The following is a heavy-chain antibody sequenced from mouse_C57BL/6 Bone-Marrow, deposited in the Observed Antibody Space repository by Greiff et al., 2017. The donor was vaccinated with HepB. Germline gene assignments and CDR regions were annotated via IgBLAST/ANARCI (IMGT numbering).Heavy chain of an antibody. Sequence: EVKLVESGGGLVQPGGSMKLSCVASGFTFSNYWMNWVRQSPEKGLEWVAQIRLKSDNYATHYAESVKGRFTISRDDSKSSVYLQMNNLRAEDTGIYYCTRNIIYYDYDGFAYWGQGTLVTVSA. D-gene: IGHD2-4*01. CDR2: IRLKSDNYAT. J-gene: IGHJ3*01. V-gene: IGHV6-3*01. CDR1: GFTFSNYW. CDR3: TRNIIYYDYDGFAY.